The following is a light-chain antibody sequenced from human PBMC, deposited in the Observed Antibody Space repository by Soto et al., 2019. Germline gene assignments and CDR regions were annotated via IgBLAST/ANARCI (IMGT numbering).Light chain of an antibody. J-gene: IGKJ1*01. CDR3: QEYFQWPPGM. Sequence: EIVITQSPATLSVSPGERATLSCRASQSVSSNLAWYQQKPGQAPRLLIYGASTRATGIPARFSGSGSGTEFTLTISSLQSEDFALYYCQEYFQWPPGMFGPGTKVDIK. V-gene: IGKV3-15*01. CDR2: GAS. CDR1: QSVSSN.